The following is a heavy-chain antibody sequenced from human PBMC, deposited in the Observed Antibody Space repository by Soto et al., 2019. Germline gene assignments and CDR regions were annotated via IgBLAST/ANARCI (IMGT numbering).Heavy chain of an antibody. Sequence: ASVQVSCQASGYTFTSYYMHWVRQAPGQGLEWMGIINPSGGSTSYAQKFQGRVTMTRDTSTSTVYMELSSLRSEDTAVYYCARDLDVAAREYYYYGMDVWGQGTTVTVSS. J-gene: IGHJ6*02. D-gene: IGHD6-6*01. V-gene: IGHV1-46*01. CDR3: ARDLDVAAREYYYYGMDV. CDR1: GYTFTSYY. CDR2: INPSGGST.